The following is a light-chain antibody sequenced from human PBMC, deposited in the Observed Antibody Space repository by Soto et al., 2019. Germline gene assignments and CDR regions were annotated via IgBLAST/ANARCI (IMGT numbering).Light chain of an antibody. Sequence: QLVLTQPPSVSGSAGQSVTISCTGTSSDVGSYNRVSWFQQPPGTAPKLMIYEVSDRPSGVPDRFSGSKSGNTASLTISGLQAEDEADYYCSSFTNSRILVFGGGTKLTVL. V-gene: IGLV2-18*02. CDR1: SSDVGSYNR. CDR3: SSFTNSRILV. J-gene: IGLJ2*01. CDR2: EVS.